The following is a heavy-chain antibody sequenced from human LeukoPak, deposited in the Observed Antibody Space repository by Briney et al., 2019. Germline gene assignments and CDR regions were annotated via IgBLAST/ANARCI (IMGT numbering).Heavy chain of an antibody. Sequence: PSETLSLTCTVSGGSISSYYWSWIRQPPGKGLEWIGTIYYSGNTYYNPSLKSRVAISVDTSKNQFSLKLSSVTAADTAVYYCARLKGSISSSRGALYYYYYMDVWGKGTTVTVSS. CDR1: GGSISSYY. CDR3: ARLKGSISSSRGALYYYYYMDV. CDR2: IYYSGNT. V-gene: IGHV4-59*04. J-gene: IGHJ6*03. D-gene: IGHD6-6*01.